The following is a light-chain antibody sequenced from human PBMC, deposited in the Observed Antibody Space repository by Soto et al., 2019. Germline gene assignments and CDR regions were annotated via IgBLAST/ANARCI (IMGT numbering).Light chain of an antibody. Sequence: QSALTQPPCASGSPGQSVTISCTGSSSDVGGYNYVSWYQQHPGKAPRLMIYEVSKRPSGVPDRFSGSKSGNTASLTVSGLQAEDDADYYCSSYAGGNNLVFGGGTKLTVL. CDR3: SSYAGGNNLV. CDR1: SSDVGGYNY. J-gene: IGLJ2*01. V-gene: IGLV2-8*01. CDR2: EVS.